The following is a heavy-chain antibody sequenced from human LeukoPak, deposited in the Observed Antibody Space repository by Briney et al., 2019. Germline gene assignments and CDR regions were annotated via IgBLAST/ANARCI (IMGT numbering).Heavy chain of an antibody. CDR2: ISHSGST. V-gene: IGHV4-34*01. CDR1: GGSFSGYD. CDR3: ARYPSSGYYSVSENSNT. D-gene: IGHD3-22*01. J-gene: IGHJ5*02. Sequence: SETLSLTCAVYGGSFSGYDWSWIRQPPGEGQEWIGEISHSGSTNYNPSLKSRVTILEDTSKNLLSLKLSSVTAADTAVYYCARYPSSGYYSVSENSNTWGQGTLVTVSS.